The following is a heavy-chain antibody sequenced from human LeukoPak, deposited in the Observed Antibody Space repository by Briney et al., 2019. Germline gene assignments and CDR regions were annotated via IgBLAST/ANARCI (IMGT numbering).Heavy chain of an antibody. CDR2: ISAYNGNT. V-gene: IGHV1-18*01. CDR1: GYTFPNYG. Sequence: ASVKVSCKTSGYTFPNYGISWVRQAPGQGLEWMGWISAYNGNTNYAQKFQGRVTMTTDTSTSTAYMELRSLRSDDTAVYYCARARTYSSGWFDAFDIWGQGTMVTVSS. J-gene: IGHJ3*02. D-gene: IGHD6-19*01. CDR3: ARARTYSSGWFDAFDI.